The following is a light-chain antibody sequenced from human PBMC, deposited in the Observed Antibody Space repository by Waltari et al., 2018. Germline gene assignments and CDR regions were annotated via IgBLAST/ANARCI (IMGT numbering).Light chain of an antibody. CDR2: AIN. CDR3: AAWDDSLNGWV. J-gene: IGLJ2*01. CDR1: SHNIGINT. V-gene: IGLV1-44*01. Sequence: QSVLTQPPSVSGTPGQRVTIPCSGRSHNIGINTVSWFLQCPGTAPNPLLYAINWRPSGVPDRFAGTKSGTSASLAISGLQSEDDATYYCAAWDDSLNGWVFGGGTKLTVL.